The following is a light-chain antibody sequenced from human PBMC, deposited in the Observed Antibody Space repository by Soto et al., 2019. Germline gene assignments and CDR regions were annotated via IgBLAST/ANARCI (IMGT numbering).Light chain of an antibody. CDR3: QQYNSYSPEWT. CDR2: DAS. J-gene: IGKJ1*01. V-gene: IGKV1-5*01. Sequence: DIQMTQSPSTLSASVGDRVTITCRASQSISSWLAWYQQKPGKAPKLLIYDASSLESGVPSRISGSGSGTEFTLTISSLQPDDFATYYCQQYNSYSPEWTFGQGTKVEIK. CDR1: QSISSW.